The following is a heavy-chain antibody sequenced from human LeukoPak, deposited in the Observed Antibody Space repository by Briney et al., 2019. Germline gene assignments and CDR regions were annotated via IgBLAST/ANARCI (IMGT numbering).Heavy chain of an antibody. CDR2: ISGSGGST. CDR3: AKVRVDIVATIVYYFDY. J-gene: IGHJ4*02. CDR1: GYTFSSYA. D-gene: IGHD5-12*01. V-gene: IGHV3-23*01. Sequence: GGSLRLSCAASGYTFSSYAMSWVRQAPGKGLEWVSAISGSGGSTYYADSVKGRFTISRDNSKNTLYLQVNSLRAEDTAVYYCAKVRVDIVATIVYYFDYRGQGTLVTVSS.